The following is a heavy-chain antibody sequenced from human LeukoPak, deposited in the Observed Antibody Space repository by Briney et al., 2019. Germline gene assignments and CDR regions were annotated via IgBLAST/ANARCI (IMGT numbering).Heavy chain of an antibody. D-gene: IGHD3-10*01. CDR1: RGTFSNYA. V-gene: IGHV1-69*01. CDR3: ARGRSGRSYYWFDP. Sequence: SVKVSCKASRGTFSNYAISWVRQAPGQGLEWMGGIIPIFGTANYAQKFQGRVTITADESTSTAYMELSSLRSEDTAVYYCARGRSGRSYYWFDPWGQGTLVTVSS. CDR2: IIPIFGTA. J-gene: IGHJ5*02.